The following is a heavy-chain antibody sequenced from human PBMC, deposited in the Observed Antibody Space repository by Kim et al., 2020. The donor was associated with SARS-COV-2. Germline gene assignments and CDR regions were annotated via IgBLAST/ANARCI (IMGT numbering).Heavy chain of an antibody. J-gene: IGHJ4*02. CDR3: AGSTSGRADFDY. V-gene: IGHV4-34*01. D-gene: IGHD7-27*01. Sequence: NSNPSLKSRVTRSGDTSKNQFSLKLSSVTAADTAVYYCAGSTSGRADFDYWGQGTLVTVSS.